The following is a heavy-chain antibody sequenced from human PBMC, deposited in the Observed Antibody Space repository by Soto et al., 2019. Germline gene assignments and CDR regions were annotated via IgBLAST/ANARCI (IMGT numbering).Heavy chain of an antibody. CDR1: GGSISTSRSY. CDR3: ARQPTTGDTDLWFDP. CDR2: IFYSGST. J-gene: IGHJ5*02. Sequence: QLQLLESGPGLVKASETLSLTCSVSGGSISTSRSYWAWIRQPPGKGLEWLANIFYSGSTFYNPSRASRVSVSFDPSKNEFSRKLRSVTAADTAVYYCARQPTTGDTDLWFDPWGQGTLVTVSS. D-gene: IGHD2-21*01. V-gene: IGHV4-39*01.